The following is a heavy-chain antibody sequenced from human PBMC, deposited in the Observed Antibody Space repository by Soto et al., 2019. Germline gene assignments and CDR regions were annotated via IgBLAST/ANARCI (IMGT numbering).Heavy chain of an antibody. CDR2: INHSGST. CDR3: ARAGIAAAYYGMDV. Sequence: SQTLSLTCAVYGGSFSGYYWSWIRQPPGKGLEWIGEINHSGSTNYNPSLKSRVTISVDTSKNQFSLKLSSVTAADTAVYYCARAGIAAAYYGMDVWGQGTTVTVSS. V-gene: IGHV4-34*01. D-gene: IGHD6-13*01. J-gene: IGHJ6*02. CDR1: GGSFSGYY.